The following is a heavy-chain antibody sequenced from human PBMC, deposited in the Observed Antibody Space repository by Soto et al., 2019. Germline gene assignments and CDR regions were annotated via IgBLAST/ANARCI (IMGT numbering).Heavy chain of an antibody. Sequence: ASVKVSCKASGYTLSGYYMHWVRQAPGQGLEWMGWIHPNSGGTNHAQKFQGRVTMTRDTSISTAYMELSRLRSDDTAVYYCARGRGSSWKYYYYYYGMDVWGQGTTVTVSS. V-gene: IGHV1-2*02. J-gene: IGHJ6*02. CDR2: IHPNSGGT. CDR1: GYTLSGYY. CDR3: ARGRGSSWKYYYYYYGMDV. D-gene: IGHD6-13*01.